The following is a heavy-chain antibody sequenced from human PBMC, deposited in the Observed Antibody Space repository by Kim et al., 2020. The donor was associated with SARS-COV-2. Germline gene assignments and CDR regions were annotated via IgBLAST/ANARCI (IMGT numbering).Heavy chain of an antibody. V-gene: IGHV3-74*01. J-gene: IGHJ4*02. D-gene: IGHD6-13*01. CDR2: INSDGSST. Sequence: GGSLRLSCAASGFTLSSYLMHWVRQAPGKGLVWVSRINSDGSSTSYADSVKGRFTISRDNAKNTLYLQMNSLRAEDTAVYYCARGFGWDSSSWYVSWGQGTLVTVSS. CDR1: GFTLSSYL. CDR3: ARGFGWDSSSWYVS.